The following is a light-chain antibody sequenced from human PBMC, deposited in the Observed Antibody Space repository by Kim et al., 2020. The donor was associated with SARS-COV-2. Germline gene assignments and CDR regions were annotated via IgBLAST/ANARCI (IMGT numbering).Light chain of an antibody. Sequence: SPGDRDSLSCRASHSVSSSYLAWYQQKPGQAPRLLIYGASSRATGIPDRFSGSGSRTDFTLTISRLEPEDVAVYYCQQYGSSPLTFGGGTKVDIK. CDR3: QQYGSSPLT. CDR1: HSVSSSY. CDR2: GAS. J-gene: IGKJ4*01. V-gene: IGKV3-20*01.